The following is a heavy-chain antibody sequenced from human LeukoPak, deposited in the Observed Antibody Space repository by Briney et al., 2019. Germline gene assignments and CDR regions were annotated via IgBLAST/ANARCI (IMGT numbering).Heavy chain of an antibody. V-gene: IGHV4-39*07. D-gene: IGHD3-10*02. J-gene: IGHJ4*02. Sequence: SETLSLTCTVSGDSISSSNSYWGWIRQPPGKGLEWIGSIYYSGSTYYNPSLKSRVTISVDTSKNQFSLKLSSVTAADTAVYYCARGSDVGDFDYWGQGTLVTVSS. CDR2: IYYSGST. CDR1: GDSISSSNSY. CDR3: ARGSDVGDFDY.